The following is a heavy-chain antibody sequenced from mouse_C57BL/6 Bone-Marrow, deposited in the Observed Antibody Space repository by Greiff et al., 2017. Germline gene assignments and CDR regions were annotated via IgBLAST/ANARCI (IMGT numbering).Heavy chain of an antibody. CDR3: ATLYYYGSSPFSIDY. D-gene: IGHD1-1*01. CDR2: ISSGGSYT. V-gene: IGHV5-6*01. Sequence: EVQRVESGGDLVKPGGSLKLSCAASGFTFSSYGMSWVRQTPDKRLEWVATISSGGSYTYYPDRVKGRFTISRDNANNTPYLQMSSLQSEDTAMYYCATLYYYGSSPFSIDYWGQGTTLTVSS. CDR1: GFTFSSYG. J-gene: IGHJ2*01.